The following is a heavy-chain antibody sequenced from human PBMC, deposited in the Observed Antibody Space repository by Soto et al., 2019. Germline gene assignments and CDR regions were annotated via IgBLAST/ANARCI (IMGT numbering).Heavy chain of an antibody. CDR3: ARVGFMTTSVLDI. CDR1: GFTFSSYE. J-gene: IGHJ3*02. D-gene: IGHD4-17*01. V-gene: IGHV3-48*03. Sequence: PGGSLRLSCAASGFTFSSYEMNWVRQAPGKGLEWVSYISSSGSTIYYADSVKGRFTISRDNAKNSLYLQMNSLRAEDTAVYYRARVGFMTTSVLDICGQGTRVTVS. CDR2: ISSSGSTI.